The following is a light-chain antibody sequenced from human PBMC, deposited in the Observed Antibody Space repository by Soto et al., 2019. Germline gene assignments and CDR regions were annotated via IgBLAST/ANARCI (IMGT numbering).Light chain of an antibody. J-gene: IGKJ1*01. V-gene: IGKV3-15*01. Sequence: EMVMTQSPATLSVSPGDRATLSCRASQSVSSNLAWYQQRPGQAPRLLIYGASTRATGIPARFSGSGSGTEFTLSISSLQSEDFAVYYCQQYNDSPWPFGQGTKVEIK. CDR3: QQYNDSPWP. CDR1: QSVSSN. CDR2: GAS.